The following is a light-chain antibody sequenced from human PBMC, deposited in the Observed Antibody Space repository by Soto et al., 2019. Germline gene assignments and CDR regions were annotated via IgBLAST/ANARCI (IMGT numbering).Light chain of an antibody. Sequence: QLVLTQSPSASASLGASVKLTCTLSSGHSSYAIAWHQQQPEKGPRYLMKLNSDGSHSKGDGIPDRFSGSSSGAERYLTISSLQSEDEADYYCQTWGNGIRVFGTGTKLTVL. CDR2: LNSDGSH. CDR1: SGHSSYA. J-gene: IGLJ1*01. CDR3: QTWGNGIRV. V-gene: IGLV4-69*01.